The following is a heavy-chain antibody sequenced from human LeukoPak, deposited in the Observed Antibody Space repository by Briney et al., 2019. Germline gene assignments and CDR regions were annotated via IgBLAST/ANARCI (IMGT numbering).Heavy chain of an antibody. CDR2: ISNDGSFK. J-gene: IGHJ6*04. CDR1: GFSFSRYA. D-gene: IGHD2-8*01. CDR3: VKVGGFCSNILCPGHLDV. Sequence: PGRSLRLSCATSGFSFSRYAMDWVRQPPGKGPEWVAVISNDGSFKDYADSVRGRFTISRDNSRNALYLEMNSLRADDTAVYYCVKVGGFCSNILCPGHLDVWGRGTAVIVSS. V-gene: IGHV3-30*01.